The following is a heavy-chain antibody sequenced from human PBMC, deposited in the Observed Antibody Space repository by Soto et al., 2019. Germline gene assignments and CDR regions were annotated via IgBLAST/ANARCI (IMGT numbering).Heavy chain of an antibody. J-gene: IGHJ4*02. V-gene: IGHV4-39*01. CDR3: ARQMRGPIPPFGCLSPVTY. CDR1: GDSVTSDDSY. CDR2: ISHTGET. Sequence: PSETLSHTCTVSGDSVTSDDSYWCWIRRPPGQGLEWICTISHTGETFYNPPLNSRLTMSLDASKNQFSLKLASMTAADAGVFFCARQMRGPIPPFGCLSPVTYWGQGILVTVPS. D-gene: IGHD3-9*01.